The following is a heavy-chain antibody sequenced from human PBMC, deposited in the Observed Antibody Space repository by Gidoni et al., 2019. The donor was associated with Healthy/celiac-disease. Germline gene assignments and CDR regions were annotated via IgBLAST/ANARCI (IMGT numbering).Heavy chain of an antibody. CDR2: ISSSGSTI. J-gene: IGHJ5*02. D-gene: IGHD6-13*01. CDR1: GFTLSDYY. Sequence: QVQLVESGGGLVKPGGSLRHSCAASGFTLSDYYMSWIRQAPGKGLEWVAYISSSGSTIYYADSVKGRFTISRDNAKNSLYLQMNSLRAEDTAVYYCAKGYSSSWYEGSLFDPWGQGTLVTVSS. V-gene: IGHV3-11*01. CDR3: AKGYSSSWYEGSLFDP.